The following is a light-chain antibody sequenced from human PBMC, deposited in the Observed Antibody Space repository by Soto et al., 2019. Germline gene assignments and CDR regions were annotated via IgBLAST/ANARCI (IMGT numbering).Light chain of an antibody. J-gene: IGKJ2*02. V-gene: IGKV3-11*01. CDR2: GAS. CDR1: QSVNSY. Sequence: EIVLTQSPATLSLSPGERATLSCRASQSVNSYLAWYQHKPGQAPRLLIYGASNRATGIPARFSASGSGTAFTLSISGLEPEDFAVYYCQQCSDWPRTFGQGTKVEIK. CDR3: QQCSDWPRT.